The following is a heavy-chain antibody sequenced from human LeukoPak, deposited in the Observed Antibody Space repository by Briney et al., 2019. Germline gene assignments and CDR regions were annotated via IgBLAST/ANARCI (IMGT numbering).Heavy chain of an antibody. D-gene: IGHD2-2*02. Sequence: SETLSLTCAVYGGSFSGYYWSWIRQPPGKGLEWIGEINHSGSTNYNPSLKSRVTISVDTSKNQFSLKLSSVTAADTAVYYCARVTRTPYCSSTSCYSHYYYYMDVWGKGTTVTVSS. V-gene: IGHV4-34*01. CDR2: INHSGST. CDR3: ARVTRTPYCSSTSCYSHYYYYMDV. J-gene: IGHJ6*03. CDR1: GGSFSGYY.